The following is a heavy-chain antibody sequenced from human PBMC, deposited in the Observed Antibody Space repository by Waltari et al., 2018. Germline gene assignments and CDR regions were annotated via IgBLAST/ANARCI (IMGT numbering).Heavy chain of an antibody. CDR3: ARSPLAVTTYFDY. V-gene: IGHV4-61*02. CDR2: IYTSGST. Sequence: QVQLQESGPGLVKPSQTLSLTCTVSGGSISSGSYYWSWIRQPAGQGLEWNGRIYTSGSTNYNPSLKSRVTISVDTSKNQFSLKLSSVTAADTAVYYCARSPLAVTTYFDYWGQGTLVTVSS. D-gene: IGHD4-4*01. J-gene: IGHJ4*02. CDR1: GGSISSGSYY.